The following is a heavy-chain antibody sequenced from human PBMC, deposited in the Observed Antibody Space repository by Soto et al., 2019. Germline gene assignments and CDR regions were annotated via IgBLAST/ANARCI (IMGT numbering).Heavy chain of an antibody. V-gene: IGHV1-18*04. CDR3: ARDDVTMIVVVNYYYYGMDV. J-gene: IGHJ6*02. CDR1: GYTFTSYG. Sequence: QVQLVQSGAEVKKPGASVKVSCKASGYTFTSYGISWVRQAPGQGLDWMGWISAYNGNTNYAQKLQGRVTMTTDTSTSTAYMELRSLRSDDTAVYYCARDDVTMIVVVNYYYYGMDVWGQGTTVTVSS. CDR2: ISAYNGNT. D-gene: IGHD3-22*01.